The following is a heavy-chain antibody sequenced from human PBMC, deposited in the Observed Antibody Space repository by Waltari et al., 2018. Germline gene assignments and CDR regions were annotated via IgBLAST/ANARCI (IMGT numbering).Heavy chain of an antibody. J-gene: IGHJ4*02. CDR2: INESGNT. Sequence: QVQLQQWGAGVMKPSETLSLTCAVYGGSFSGYYWTWIRQPPGKGLGLIGGINESGNTNYISSLKTRLSISIDTSKNQFSLKLTSVTAADTAMYYCARHGRIRAVALIEYWGPGTLVTVSS. V-gene: IGHV4-34*01. CDR1: GGSFSGYY. D-gene: IGHD3-22*01. CDR3: ARHGRIRAVALIEY.